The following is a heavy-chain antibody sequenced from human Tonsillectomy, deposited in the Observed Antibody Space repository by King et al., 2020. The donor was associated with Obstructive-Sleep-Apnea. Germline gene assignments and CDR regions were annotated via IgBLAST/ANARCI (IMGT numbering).Heavy chain of an antibody. J-gene: IGHJ4*02. V-gene: IGHV3-9*01. CDR3: AKDKYFDWLWGLFDY. Sequence: VQLVESGGGLVQPGRSLRLSCAASGFTLDDYAMHWVRQAPGKGLEWVSGISWNSGSIGYADSVKGRFTISRDNAKNSLYLQMNSLRAEDTALYYCAKDKYFDWLWGLFDYWGQGTLVTVSS. CDR1: GFTLDDYA. D-gene: IGHD3-9*01. CDR2: ISWNSGSI.